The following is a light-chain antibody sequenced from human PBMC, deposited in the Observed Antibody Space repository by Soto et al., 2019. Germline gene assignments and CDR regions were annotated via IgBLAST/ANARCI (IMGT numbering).Light chain of an antibody. Sequence: DIVMTQSPLSLPVTPGEPASISCRSSQSLLYSNGYNYLHWYLQKPGQSPQLLIYLGSNRASGVPDRFSGSGSGTDFTLKISRVEAEDVGVYYCMQVLQNPLAFGQGTRLEI. CDR3: MQVLQNPLA. CDR2: LGS. CDR1: QSLLYSNGYNY. V-gene: IGKV2-28*01. J-gene: IGKJ5*01.